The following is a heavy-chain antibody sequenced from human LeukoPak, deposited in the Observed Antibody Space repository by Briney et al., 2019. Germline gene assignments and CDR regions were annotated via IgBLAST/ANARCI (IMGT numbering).Heavy chain of an antibody. Sequence: SVPLSLPCSVWGGPKYRQYWLWLRHSPGEAVGWIGNIYYTGRNNYDPSLKSRVTISVYTSKNHLSLNLTSVLAADTAMYYCARRDSGWNYFDYWGQGSLVTVSS. D-gene: IGHD5-12*01. CDR2: IYYTGRN. V-gene: IGHV4-59*08. CDR1: GGPKYRQY. J-gene: IGHJ4*02. CDR3: ARRDSGWNYFDY.